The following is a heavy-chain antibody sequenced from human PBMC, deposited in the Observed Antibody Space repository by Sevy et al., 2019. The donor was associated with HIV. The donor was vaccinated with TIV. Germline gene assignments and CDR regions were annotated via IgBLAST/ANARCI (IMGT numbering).Heavy chain of an antibody. CDR3: AKERKYCPGDCYSPPTWFDP. V-gene: IGHV3-23*01. CDR1: GFTFSKFA. D-gene: IGHD2-21*02. CDR2: MSGGGGSI. Sequence: GGSLRLSCAASGFTFSKFAMSWVRQAPGKGLEWVAVMSGGGGSIFYADSVKGRFTISRDNFRNTLHLQMNRLRVEDTAVYFGAKERKYCPGDCYSPPTWFDPWGQGTLVTVSS. J-gene: IGHJ5*02.